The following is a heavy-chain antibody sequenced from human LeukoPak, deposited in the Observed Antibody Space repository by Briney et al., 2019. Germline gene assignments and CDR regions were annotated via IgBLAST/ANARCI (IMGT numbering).Heavy chain of an antibody. J-gene: IGHJ4*02. V-gene: IGHV3-53*01. CDR1: GFTVSSNY. Sequence: GGSLRLSCAASGFTVSSNYMSWVRQAPGKGLEWVSVIYSGGSTYYADSVKGRFIISRDNFKDTPSLQMNGLRAEDTAVYFCVGGSVNPFDYWGQGTLVTVSS. D-gene: IGHD5/OR15-5a*01. CDR3: VGGSVNPFDY. CDR2: IYSGGST.